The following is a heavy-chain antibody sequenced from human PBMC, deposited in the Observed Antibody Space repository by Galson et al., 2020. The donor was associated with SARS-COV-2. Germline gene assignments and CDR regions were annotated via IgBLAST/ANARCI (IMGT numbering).Heavy chain of an antibody. D-gene: IGHD6-19*01. J-gene: IGHJ5*02. Sequence: SETLSLTCTASGFTINSGSFCCGLRQPPGEGVEGIGSIFHSRSTFYNPSLKSRVTISRDTSKNQFSLKLTSVTVADTAVYYCARDEGCASGWVVGGWAWGTGTLVTVSS. V-gene: IGHV4-38-2*02. CDR3: ARDEGCASGWVVGGWA. CDR1: GFTINSGSF. CDR2: IFHSRST.